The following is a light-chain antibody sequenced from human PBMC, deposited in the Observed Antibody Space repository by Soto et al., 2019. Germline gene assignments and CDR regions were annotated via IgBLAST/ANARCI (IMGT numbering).Light chain of an antibody. CDR2: DAS. CDR1: QSVSSSY. Sequence: EILLTQSPGTRSLSPGERATRSCRASQSVSSSYLAWYQQKPGQAPRLLIYDASNRATGIPARFSGSGSETDFTLTISSLEPEDFAVYYCQHRMNWPLTFGQGTRLEIK. CDR3: QHRMNWPLT. V-gene: IGKV3D-20*02. J-gene: IGKJ5*01.